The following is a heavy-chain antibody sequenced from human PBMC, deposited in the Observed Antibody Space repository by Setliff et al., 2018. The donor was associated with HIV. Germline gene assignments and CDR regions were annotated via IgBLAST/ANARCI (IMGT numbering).Heavy chain of an antibody. CDR2: INYDRITT. CDR3: ARAYGDPPHDAFDI. D-gene: IGHD4-17*01. J-gene: IGHJ3*02. V-gene: IGHV3-74*01. CDR1: GFTFTNYW. Sequence: PGGSLRLSCGASGFTFTNYWMHWIRQVPGKGLVWVSRINYDRITTNYADFVQGRFTISRDNAKNTVYLQMNSLRAEDTAVYYCARAYGDPPHDAFDIWGQGTMVTVSS.